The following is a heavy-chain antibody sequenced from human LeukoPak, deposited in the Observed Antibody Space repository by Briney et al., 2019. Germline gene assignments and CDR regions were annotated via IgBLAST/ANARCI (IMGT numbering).Heavy chain of an antibody. CDR2: LSFDGSDK. CDR3: ASGRFDFWSGDC. J-gene: IGHJ4*02. D-gene: IGHD3-3*01. CDR1: GYISSNYA. V-gene: IGHV3-30*04. Sequence: PGGSLRLSCAASGYISSNYAMHWVRQAPGKGLEWVAALSFDGSDKYYADSLKGRFTISRDNSRNTLYLQVSSLRVEDTALYYCASGRFDFWSGDCWGQGTLVTVSS.